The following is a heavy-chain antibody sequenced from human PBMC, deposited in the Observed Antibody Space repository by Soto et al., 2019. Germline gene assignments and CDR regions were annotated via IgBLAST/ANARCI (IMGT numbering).Heavy chain of an antibody. J-gene: IGHJ4*02. CDR1: GDSISSTHW. CDR3: ATLPPRIVVTILPIPS. CDR2: VYHTGST. V-gene: IGHV4-4*02. Sequence: QVQLRQSGPRLARPSGTLSLTCVVSGDSISSTHWWTWVRQTPGTGLEWIGEVYHTGSTKYNPSLKNRVTIPLAKSNNQSSLNLKSLTAADTAVYYCATLPPRIVVTILPIPSWGQGTQVTVSS. D-gene: IGHD2-21*01.